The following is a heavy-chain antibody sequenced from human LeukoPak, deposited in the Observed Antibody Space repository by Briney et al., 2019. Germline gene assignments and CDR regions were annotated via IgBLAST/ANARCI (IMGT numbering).Heavy chain of an antibody. J-gene: IGHJ3*02. D-gene: IGHD5-24*01. CDR1: GGSISSGGYY. CDR2: IYYSGST. V-gene: IGHV4-31*03. CDR3: ARDSSVEMATINAFDI. Sequence: SETLSLTCTVSGGSISSGGYYWSWIRQHPGKGLEWIGYIYYSGSTYYNPSPKSRVTISVDTSKNQFSLKLSSVTAADTAVYYCARDSSVEMATINAFDIWGQGTMVTVSS.